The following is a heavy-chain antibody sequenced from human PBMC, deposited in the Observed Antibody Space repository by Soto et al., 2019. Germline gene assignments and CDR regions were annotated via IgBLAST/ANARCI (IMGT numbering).Heavy chain of an antibody. Sequence: PGGSLTLSRAASGFSFTRYTMNLVRPVPVKGLEWGRYISSSIRTIYYADCVKGRVTISRENAKNSLYLQMISLRNEDTAVYYCARETIAARLTCWSDPWGQGTVLAVCS. J-gene: IGHJ5*02. CDR2: ISSSIRTI. V-gene: IGHV3-48*02. D-gene: IGHD6-6*01. CDR1: GFSFTRYT. CDR3: ARETIAARLTCWSDP.